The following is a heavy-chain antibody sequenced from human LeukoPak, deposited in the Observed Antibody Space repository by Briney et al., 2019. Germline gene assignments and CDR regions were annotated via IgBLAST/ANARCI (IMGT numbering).Heavy chain of an antibody. D-gene: IGHD1-26*01. CDR3: AKLGRTLEPDP. V-gene: IGHV3-23*01. Sequence: GGSLRLSCAASGFTFSTYAMSWVRQAPGRGLEWVSTILGSGSSTYYADSVKGRFSISRDNSKNTLYLQMNSLRAEDTAVYYCAKLGRTLEPDPWGQGTLVTVSS. J-gene: IGHJ5*02. CDR2: ILGSGSST. CDR1: GFTFSTYA.